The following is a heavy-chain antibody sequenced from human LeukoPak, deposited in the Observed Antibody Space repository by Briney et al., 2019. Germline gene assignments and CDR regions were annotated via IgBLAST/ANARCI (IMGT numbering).Heavy chain of an antibody. CDR2: ISYDGSNK. J-gene: IGHJ4*02. CDR1: GFTFSRYA. D-gene: IGHD5-12*01. V-gene: IGHV3-30-3*01. CDR3: ARDFQWLRSLDY. Sequence: GGSLTLSCAASGFTFSRYAFHWVRQAPGKGLEWVAVISYDGSNKYYADSVKGRFTISRDNSKNTLYMQMNSLRAEDTAVYYCARDFQWLRSLDYWGQGTLVTVSS.